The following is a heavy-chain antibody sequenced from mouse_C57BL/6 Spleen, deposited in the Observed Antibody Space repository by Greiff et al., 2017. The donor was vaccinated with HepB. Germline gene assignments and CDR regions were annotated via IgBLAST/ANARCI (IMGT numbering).Heavy chain of an antibody. Sequence: QVQLQQSGAELARPGASVKLSCKASGYTFTSYGISWVKQRTGQGLEWIGEIYPRSGNTYYNEKFKGKATLTADKSSSTAYMELRSLTSEDSAVYFCARPPQDSSGYGYWGQGTTLTVSS. CDR2: IYPRSGNT. D-gene: IGHD3-2*02. V-gene: IGHV1-81*01. CDR1: GYTFTSYG. CDR3: ARPPQDSSGYGY. J-gene: IGHJ2*01.